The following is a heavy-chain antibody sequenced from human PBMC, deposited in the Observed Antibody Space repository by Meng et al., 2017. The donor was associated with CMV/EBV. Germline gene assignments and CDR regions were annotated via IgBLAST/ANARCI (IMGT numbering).Heavy chain of an antibody. J-gene: IGHJ2*01. CDR2: ISSSGSII. CDR3: ARVDSGSYSFDL. D-gene: IGHD1-26*01. V-gene: IGHV3-11*01. Sequence: CAASGFTCSDYYMSWIRQAQGKGLEWVSYISSSGSIIYYADSVKGRFTISRDNAKNSLYLQMNSLRAEDTAVYYCARVDSGSYSFDLWGRGTLVTVSS. CDR1: GFTCSDYY.